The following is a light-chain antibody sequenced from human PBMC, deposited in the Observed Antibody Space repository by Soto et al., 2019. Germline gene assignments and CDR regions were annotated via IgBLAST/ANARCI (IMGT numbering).Light chain of an antibody. V-gene: IGKV3-15*01. CDR3: QQYNNWPLT. CDR1: QSVSSN. Sequence: EIVMTQSPATLSVSPGERATLSCRASQSVSSNLAWYQQKPGQAPRLLIYGASTRATDIPARFSGSGSGTEFTLTISSLQSEDFAVYYCQQYNNWPLTFGGGTKWISN. J-gene: IGKJ4*01. CDR2: GAS.